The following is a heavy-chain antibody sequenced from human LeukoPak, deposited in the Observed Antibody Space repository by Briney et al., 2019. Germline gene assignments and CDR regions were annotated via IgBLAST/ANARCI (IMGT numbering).Heavy chain of an antibody. CDR2: MHYSGDT. D-gene: IGHD1-1*01. V-gene: IGHV4-59*01. Sequence: SETLSLTYTVSGGSISSFFWSWIRQPPGKGLEWIGSMHYSGDTKYNPSLKSRVSLSIDTSKQQFSLRLSSVTAADTAVYYCVRDLELERNRWNYFESWGQGTLVTVSS. J-gene: IGHJ4*02. CDR1: GGSISSFF. CDR3: VRDLELERNRWNYFES.